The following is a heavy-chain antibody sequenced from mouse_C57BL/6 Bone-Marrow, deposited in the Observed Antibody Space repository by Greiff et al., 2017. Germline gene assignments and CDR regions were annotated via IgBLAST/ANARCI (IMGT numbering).Heavy chain of an antibody. CDR2: ISSGSSTI. CDR3: ARPIYYYGSSPFDY. V-gene: IGHV5-17*01. J-gene: IGHJ2*01. CDR1: GFTFSDYG. D-gene: IGHD1-1*01. Sequence: DVQLVESGGGLVKPGGSLKLSCAASGFTFSDYGMHWVRQAPEKGLEWVAYISSGSSTIYYADTVKGRFTISRDNAKNTLFLQMTSLRSEDTAMYYCARPIYYYGSSPFDYWGQGTTRTVSS.